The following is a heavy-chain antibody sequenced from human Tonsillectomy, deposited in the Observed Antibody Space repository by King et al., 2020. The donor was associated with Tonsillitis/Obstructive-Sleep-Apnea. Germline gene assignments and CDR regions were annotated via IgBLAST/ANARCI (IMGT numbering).Heavy chain of an antibody. J-gene: IGHJ5*02. V-gene: IGHV3-7*04. CDR2: INQDGSEK. Sequence: VQLVESGGGLVQPGGSLRLSCTASGFTFSSYWMTWVRQAPGKGLEWVANINQDGSEKYYVDSVKGRFTISRDNAKNSLYLQMNSLRAEDTAVYYCARVKGHCSSISYDAIGWFDPWGQGTLVTVSS. CDR3: ARVKGHCSSISYDAIGWFDP. CDR1: GFTFSSYW. D-gene: IGHD2-2*01.